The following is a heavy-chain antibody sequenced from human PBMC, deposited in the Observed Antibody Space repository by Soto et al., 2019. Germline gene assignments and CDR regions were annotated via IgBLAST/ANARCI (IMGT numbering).Heavy chain of an antibody. CDR2: IYYSGST. Sequence: NLSETLSLTSNGSGGSITSCCWSGIRQPPGKGLEWIGYIYYSGSTNYNPSLKSRVTISVDTSKNQFSLKLSSVTAADTAVYYCARTIAVAGNFDYWGQGTLVTVSA. CDR3: ARTIAVAGNFDY. CDR1: GGSITSCC. D-gene: IGHD6-19*01. J-gene: IGHJ4*02. V-gene: IGHV4-59*01.